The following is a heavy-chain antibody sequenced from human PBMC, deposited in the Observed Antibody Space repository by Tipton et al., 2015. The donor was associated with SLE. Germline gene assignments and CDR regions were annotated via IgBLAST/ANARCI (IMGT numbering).Heavy chain of an antibody. D-gene: IGHD1-26*01. CDR2: VYHSGIT. CDR1: GGSITSSDW. Sequence: TLSLTCAVSGGSITSSDWCSWIRQPPGGGLEWVGEVYHSGITNYNPSLKSRVTMSLDKSKIQVSLNLNSVTAADTAVYYCATHIVGARGFDRWGQGTLVTVSS. V-gene: IGHV4-4*02. J-gene: IGHJ5*02. CDR3: ATHIVGARGFDR.